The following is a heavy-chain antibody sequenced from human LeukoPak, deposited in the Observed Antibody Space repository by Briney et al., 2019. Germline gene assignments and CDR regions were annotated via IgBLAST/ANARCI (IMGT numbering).Heavy chain of an antibody. CDR2: INPNNGGT. J-gene: IGHJ3*02. CDR3: ARGGVGATTWGDAFDI. D-gene: IGHD1-26*01. CDR1: GYTFTGYY. Sequence: GASVKVSCKASGYTFTGYYMHWVRQAPGQGLEWMGWINPNNGGTNYAQKFQGRVTMTRDTSISTAYMELSRLRSDDTAVYYCARGGVGATTWGDAFDIWGQGTMVTVSS. V-gene: IGHV1-2*02.